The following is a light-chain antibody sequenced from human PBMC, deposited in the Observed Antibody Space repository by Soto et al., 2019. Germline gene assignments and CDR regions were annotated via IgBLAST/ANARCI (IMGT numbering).Light chain of an antibody. Sequence: QSVLTQPPSASGTPGQRVTISCSGSRSNIGSNPVIWYQQLPGTAPRLLMYTNNQRPSGVPYRFSGSKSGTSASLAISGLQSEDEADYYCAACDDSLYGPVFGGGTKLTVL. CDR2: TNN. V-gene: IGLV1-44*01. CDR1: RSNIGSNP. CDR3: AACDDSLYGPV. J-gene: IGLJ3*02.